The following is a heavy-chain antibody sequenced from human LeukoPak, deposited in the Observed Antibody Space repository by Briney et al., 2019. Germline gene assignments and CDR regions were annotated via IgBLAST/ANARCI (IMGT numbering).Heavy chain of an antibody. D-gene: IGHD4-23*01. CDR2: INPSGGNT. J-gene: IGHJ4*02. Sequence: ASVKVSCKASGYTFTSYYMHWVRQAPGQGLEWMGIINPSGGNTSYAQKFQGRVTMTRDTSTSTVYMELSSLRSEDTAVYYCARDVAYYGGNSGTGFDYWGQGTLVTVSS. CDR1: GYTFTSYY. CDR3: ARDVAYYGGNSGTGFDY. V-gene: IGHV1-46*01.